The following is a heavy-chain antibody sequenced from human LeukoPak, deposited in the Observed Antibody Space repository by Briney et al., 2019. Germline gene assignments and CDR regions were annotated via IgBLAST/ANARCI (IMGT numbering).Heavy chain of an antibody. J-gene: IGHJ4*02. D-gene: IGHD4-17*01. V-gene: IGHV4-59*01. CDR1: GGSISSYY. CDR3: ARRPTVTTFFDY. CDR2: IYNSGST. Sequence: SETLSLTCTVSGGSISSYYWSWLRQPPGKGLEWIGYIYNSGSTNYNPSLKSRVTISVDTSKNQFSLKLSSVTAADTAVYYCARRPTVTTFFDYWRQGTLVTVSS.